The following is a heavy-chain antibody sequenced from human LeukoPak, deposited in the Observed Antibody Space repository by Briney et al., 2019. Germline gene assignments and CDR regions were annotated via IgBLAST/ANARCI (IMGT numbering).Heavy chain of an antibody. Sequence: GGSLRLSCAASGFTFSSYAMHWVRQAPGKGLEWVAVISYDGSNKYYADSVKGRFTISRDNSKNTLYLRMNSLRAEDTAVYYCARDFFFLKRHQTSSYYYGMDVWGQGTTVTVSS. D-gene: IGHD6-25*01. CDR3: ARDFFFLKRHQTSSYYYGMDV. CDR1: GFTFSSYA. V-gene: IGHV3-30-3*01. J-gene: IGHJ6*02. CDR2: ISYDGSNK.